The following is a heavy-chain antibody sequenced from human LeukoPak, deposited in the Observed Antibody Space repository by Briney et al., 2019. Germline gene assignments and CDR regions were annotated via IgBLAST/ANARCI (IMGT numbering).Heavy chain of an antibody. Sequence: PSETLSLTCTVSGGSISSYYWSWIRQPPGKGLEWIGSIYYSGSTYYNPSLKSRVTISVDMSKNQFSLKLSSVTAADTAVYYCARQGYSSGWSRRGYFDYWGQGTLVTVSS. J-gene: IGHJ4*02. CDR3: ARQGYSSGWSRRGYFDY. D-gene: IGHD6-19*01. CDR2: IYYSGST. CDR1: GGSISSYY. V-gene: IGHV4-59*05.